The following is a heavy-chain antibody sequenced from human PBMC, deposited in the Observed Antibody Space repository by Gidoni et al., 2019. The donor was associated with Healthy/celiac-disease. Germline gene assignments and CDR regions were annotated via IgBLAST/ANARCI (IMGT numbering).Heavy chain of an antibody. D-gene: IGHD3-10*01. V-gene: IGHV1-2*04. Sequence: QVQLVQSGAEVKKPGASVKVSCKASGYTFTGYYMHWVRQAPGQGLEWMGWINPNSGGTNYAQKFQGWVTMTRDTSISTAYMELSRLRSDDTAVYYCARDYSPMVRGVTKNWFDPWGQGTLVTVSS. J-gene: IGHJ5*02. CDR1: GYTFTGYY. CDR2: INPNSGGT. CDR3: ARDYSPMVRGVTKNWFDP.